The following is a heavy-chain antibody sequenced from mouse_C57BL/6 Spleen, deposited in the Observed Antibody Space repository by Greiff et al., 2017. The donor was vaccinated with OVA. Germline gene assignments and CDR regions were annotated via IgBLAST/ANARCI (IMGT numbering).Heavy chain of an antibody. V-gene: IGHV5-17*01. CDR1: GFTFSDYG. CDR3: AREDGYYSLYAMDY. D-gene: IGHD2-3*01. Sequence: DVMLVESGGGLVKPGGSLKLSCAASGFTFSDYGMHWVRQAPEKGLEWVAYISSGSSTIYYADTVKGRFTISRDNAKNNLFLQMTSLRSEDTAMYYCAREDGYYSLYAMDYWGQGTSVTVSS. J-gene: IGHJ4*01. CDR2: ISSGSSTI.